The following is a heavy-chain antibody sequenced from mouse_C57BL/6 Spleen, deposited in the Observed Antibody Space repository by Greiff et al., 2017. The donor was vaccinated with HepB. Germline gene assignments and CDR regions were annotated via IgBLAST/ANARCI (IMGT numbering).Heavy chain of an antibody. Sequence: QVQLKQPGAELVKPGASVKLSCKASGYTFTSYWMHWVKERPGRGLEWIGRIDPNSGGTKYNEKFKSKATLTVDKPSSTAYMQLSSLTSEDSAVYYCAALDWGFAYWGQGTLVSVSA. V-gene: IGHV1-72*01. J-gene: IGHJ3*01. D-gene: IGHD4-1*01. CDR2: IDPNSGGT. CDR1: GYTFTSYW. CDR3: AALDWGFAY.